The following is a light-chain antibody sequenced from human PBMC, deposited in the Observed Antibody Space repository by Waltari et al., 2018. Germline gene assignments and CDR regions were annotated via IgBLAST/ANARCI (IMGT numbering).Light chain of an antibody. CDR1: TSNIGSRF. CDR3: ATWDDSLSGPV. Sequence: QSVLTQAPSESGTPVQTVNISCSGRTSNIGSRFVYWYKQVAGVAPKLLLYKNERRPSGVPDRVSGSRSGSSASLAITGLRSEDEADYYCATWDDSLSGPVFGGGTKLTVL. V-gene: IGLV1-47*01. J-gene: IGLJ3*02. CDR2: KNE.